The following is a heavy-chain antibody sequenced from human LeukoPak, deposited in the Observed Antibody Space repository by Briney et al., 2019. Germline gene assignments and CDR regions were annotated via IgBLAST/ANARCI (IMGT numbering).Heavy chain of an antibody. CDR1: GFSFSSFS. CDR3: TGHYFDY. Sequence: SGGSLRLSCAASGFSFSSFSMNWVRQAPGKGLEWVGFIRSKAYGGTTEYAASVKGRFTISRDDSKSIAYLQMNSLKTEDTAVYYCTGHYFDYWGQGTLVTVSS. CDR2: IRSKAYGGTT. V-gene: IGHV3-49*04. J-gene: IGHJ4*02.